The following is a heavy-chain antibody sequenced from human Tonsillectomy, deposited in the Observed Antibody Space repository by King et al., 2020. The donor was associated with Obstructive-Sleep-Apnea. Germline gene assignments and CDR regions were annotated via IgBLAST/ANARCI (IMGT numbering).Heavy chain of an antibody. CDR2: VKQDGSGK. V-gene: IGHV3-7*03. CDR1: GFIFSRYW. Sequence: VQLVESGGGLVQRGGSLRLSCAASGFIFSRYWMSWVRQAPGKGLEWVANVKQDGSGKYYVDSVKGRFTISRDNAKNSLYLQMNSLRAEDTAVYYCGTPSTIGYGPGRSTTNFDHWGQGTLVRVSS. D-gene: IGHD6-13*01. CDR3: GTPSTIGYGPGRSTTNFDH. J-gene: IGHJ4*02.